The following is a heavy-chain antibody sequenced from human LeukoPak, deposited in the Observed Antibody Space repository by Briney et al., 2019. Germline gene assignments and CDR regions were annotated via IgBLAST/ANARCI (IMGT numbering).Heavy chain of an antibody. D-gene: IGHD6-19*01. CDR3: ARSPTVAVNTYYFDY. V-gene: IGHV1-2*02. CDR1: GYTFTGYY. Sequence: ASVKVSCKASGYTFTGYYMHWVRQAPGQGLEWMGWINPNSGGTNYAQKFQGRVTMTRDTSISTAYMELSRLRSDDTAVYHCARSPTVAVNTYYFDYWGQGTLVTVSS. CDR2: INPNSGGT. J-gene: IGHJ4*02.